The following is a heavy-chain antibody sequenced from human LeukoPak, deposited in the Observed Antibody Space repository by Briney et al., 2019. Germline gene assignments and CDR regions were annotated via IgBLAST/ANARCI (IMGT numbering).Heavy chain of an antibody. CDR3: AGDRAYCGGDCSPGDAFDI. CDR2: IYYSGST. Sequence: SETLSLTCTVSGGSISSGGYYWSWIRQHQGKGLEWIGYIYYSGSTYYNPSLKSRVTISVDTSKNQFSLKLSSVTAADTAVYYCAGDRAYCGGDCSPGDAFDIWGQGTMVTVSS. D-gene: IGHD2-21*02. CDR1: GGSISSGGYY. V-gene: IGHV4-31*03. J-gene: IGHJ3*02.